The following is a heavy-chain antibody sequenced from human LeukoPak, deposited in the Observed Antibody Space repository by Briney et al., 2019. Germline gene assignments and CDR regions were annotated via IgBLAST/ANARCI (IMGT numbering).Heavy chain of an antibody. V-gene: IGHV3-23*01. D-gene: IGHD3-22*01. CDR2: ISGSGGST. Sequence: GVSLRLSCAASGFTFSSYAMSWVRQAPGKGLEWVSAISGSGGSTYYADSVKGRFTISRDNSKNTLYLQMNSLRAEDTAVYYCAKDGYDSSGYRQLYFDYWGQGTLVTVSS. CDR1: GFTFSSYA. J-gene: IGHJ4*02. CDR3: AKDGYDSSGYRQLYFDY.